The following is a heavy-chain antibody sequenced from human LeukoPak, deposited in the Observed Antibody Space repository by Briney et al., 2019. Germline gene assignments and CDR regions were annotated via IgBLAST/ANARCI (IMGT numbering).Heavy chain of an antibody. D-gene: IGHD1-14*01. CDR1: GGSFSGYY. J-gene: IGHJ4*02. CDR2: INHSGST. Sequence: PETLSLTCAVYGGSFSGYYWSWIRQPPGKGLEWIGEINHSGSTNYNPSLKSRVTISVDTSKNQFSLKLSSVTAADTAVYYWGRAYPGEAEEGDFDYWGQGTLVTVSS. V-gene: IGHV4-34*01. CDR3: GRAYPGEAEEGDFDY.